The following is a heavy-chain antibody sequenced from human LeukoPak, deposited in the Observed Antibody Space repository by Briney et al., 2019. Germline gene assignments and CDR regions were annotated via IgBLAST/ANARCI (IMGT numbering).Heavy chain of an antibody. V-gene: IGHV3-30*02. CDR3: AGLVFGVRAFDI. J-gene: IGHJ3*02. CDR1: GFTFSSYG. D-gene: IGHD3-10*01. CDR2: IRYDGSNK. Sequence: PGGSLRLSCAASGFTFSSYGMHWVRQAPGKGLEWVAFIRYDGSNKYYADSVKGRFAISRDNSKNTLYLQMNSLRAEDTAVYYCAGLVFGVRAFDIRGQGTMVTVSS.